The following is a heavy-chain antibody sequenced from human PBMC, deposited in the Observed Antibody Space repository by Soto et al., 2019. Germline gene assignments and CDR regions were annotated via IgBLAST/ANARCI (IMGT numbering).Heavy chain of an antibody. CDR3: TTDLKYSSGWYYFDY. D-gene: IGHD6-19*01. CDR2: IKSKTDGGTT. J-gene: IGHJ4*02. CDR1: GFTFSNAW. Sequence: GSLRLSCAASGFTFSNAWMSWVRQAPGKGLEWVGRIKSKTDGGTTDYAAPVKGRFTISRDDSKNTLYLQMNSLKTEDTAVYYCTTDLKYSSGWYYFDYWGQGTLVTVSS. V-gene: IGHV3-15*01.